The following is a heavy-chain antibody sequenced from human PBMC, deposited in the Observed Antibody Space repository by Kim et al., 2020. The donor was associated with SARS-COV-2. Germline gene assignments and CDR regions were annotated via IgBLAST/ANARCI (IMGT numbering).Heavy chain of an antibody. D-gene: IGHD2-2*01. Sequence: SVKGRFTISGDNAKNSLYLQMNSLRAEDTALYYCAKDIQSFEVAAAGDIWGQGTMVTVSS. CDR3: AKDIQSFEVAAAGDI. J-gene: IGHJ3*02. V-gene: IGHV3-9*01.